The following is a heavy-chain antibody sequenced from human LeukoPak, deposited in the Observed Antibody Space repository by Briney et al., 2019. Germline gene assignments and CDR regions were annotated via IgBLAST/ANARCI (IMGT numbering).Heavy chain of an antibody. CDR3: ARGDYGSDY. CDR2: IYSGGST. V-gene: IGHV3-53*01. Sequence: GESLRLSCAASGFTVSSNSMTWVRQAPGKGLERVSVIYSGGSTYYADSVTGRFTISRDISKNTLFLQMNSLRDDDTAVYYCARGDYGSDYWGQGTLVTVSS. D-gene: IGHD4-17*01. CDR1: GFTVSSNS. J-gene: IGHJ4*02.